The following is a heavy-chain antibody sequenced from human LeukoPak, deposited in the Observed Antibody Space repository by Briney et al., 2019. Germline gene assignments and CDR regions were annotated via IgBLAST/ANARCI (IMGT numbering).Heavy chain of an antibody. V-gene: IGHV3-30-3*01. CDR1: GYTFTSYA. J-gene: IGHJ4*02. CDR2: ISYDGNNK. Sequence: SCKASGYTFTSYAMHWVRQAPGKGLEWVAVISYDGNNKYYAESVKGRFTISRDTSKNTLYLQMNSLRADDTAVYYCAAGGYGGNSEFRNWGQGTLVTVSS. D-gene: IGHD4-23*01. CDR3: AAGGYGGNSEFRN.